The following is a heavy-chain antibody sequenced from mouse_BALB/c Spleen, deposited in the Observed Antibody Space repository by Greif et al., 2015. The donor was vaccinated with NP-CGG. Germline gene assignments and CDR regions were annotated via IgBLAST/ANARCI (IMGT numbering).Heavy chain of an antibody. CDR1: GFTFSSYT. CDR2: ISNGGGST. CDR3: ARHGNYAMDY. J-gene: IGHJ4*01. V-gene: IGHV5-12-2*01. Sequence: EVQRVESGGGLVQPGGSLKLSCAASGFTFSSYTMSWVRQTPEKRLEWVAYISNGGGSTYYPDTVKGRFTISRDNAKNTLYLRMSSLKSEDTAMYYCARHGNYAMDYWGQGTSVTVSS. D-gene: IGHD1-1*02.